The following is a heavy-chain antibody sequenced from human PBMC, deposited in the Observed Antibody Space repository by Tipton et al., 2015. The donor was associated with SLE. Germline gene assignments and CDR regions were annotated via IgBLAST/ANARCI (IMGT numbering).Heavy chain of an antibody. V-gene: IGHV4-30-2*01. CDR3: ARGGATRGFGY. CDR1: GGSISSYY. Sequence: LRLSCTVSGGSISSYYWSWIRQPPGKGLEWIGYIYHSGSTYYNPSPKSRVTISVDRSKNQFSLKLSSVTAADTAVYYCARGGATRGFGYWGQGTLVTVSS. CDR2: IYHSGST. D-gene: IGHD1-26*01. J-gene: IGHJ4*02.